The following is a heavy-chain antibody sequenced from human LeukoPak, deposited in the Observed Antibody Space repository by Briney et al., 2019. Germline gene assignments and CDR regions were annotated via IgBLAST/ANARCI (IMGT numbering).Heavy chain of an antibody. D-gene: IGHD3-10*01. CDR2: INPSGGST. CDR3: ARERLTMIRGVTRDAFDI. V-gene: IGHV1-46*01. CDR1: GYTSINYY. J-gene: IGHJ3*02. Sequence: ASVKASCKASGYTSINYYLHWVRQAPGQGLEWMGIINPSGGSTSYAQKFQGRVTMTSDTSTNTVYMELSSLRSEDTAVYYCARERLTMIRGVTRDAFDIWGQGTMVTVSS.